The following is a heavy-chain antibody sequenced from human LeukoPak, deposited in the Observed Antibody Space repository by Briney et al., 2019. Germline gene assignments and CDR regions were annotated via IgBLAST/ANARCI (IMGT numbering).Heavy chain of an antibody. Sequence: VASVKVSCKASGGTFSSYAISWVRQAPGQGLEWMGGIIPIFGTANYAQKFQGRVTITTDESTSTAYMELSSLRSEDTAVYYCARHPDYYDSSGYYYVGLGYYMDVWGKGTTVTVSS. CDR3: ARHPDYYDSSGYYYVGLGYYMDV. CDR2: IIPIFGTA. CDR1: GGTFSSYA. V-gene: IGHV1-69*05. D-gene: IGHD3-22*01. J-gene: IGHJ6*03.